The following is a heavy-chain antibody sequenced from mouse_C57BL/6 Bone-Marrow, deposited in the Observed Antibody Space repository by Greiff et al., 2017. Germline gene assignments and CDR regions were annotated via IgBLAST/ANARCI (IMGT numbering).Heavy chain of an antibody. D-gene: IGHD1-1*01. J-gene: IGHJ3*01. CDR2: IYPRSGNT. CDR1: GYTFTSYG. Sequence: QVQLQQSGAELARPGASVKLSCKASGYTFTSYGISWVKQRTGQGLEWIGEIYPRSGNTYYNEKFKGKATLTADKSSSTAYMELRSLTSEDSAVYFCARDHFIDYYGSSWFAYWGQGTLVTVSA. V-gene: IGHV1-81*01. CDR3: ARDHFIDYYGSSWFAY.